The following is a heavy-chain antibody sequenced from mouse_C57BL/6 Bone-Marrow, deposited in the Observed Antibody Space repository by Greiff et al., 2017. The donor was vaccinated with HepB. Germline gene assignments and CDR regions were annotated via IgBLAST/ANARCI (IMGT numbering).Heavy chain of an antibody. CDR3: ARGGRQLRRPENYAMDY. J-gene: IGHJ4*01. CDR2: IDPSDSET. Sequence: QVQLQQPGAELVRPGSSVKLSCKASGYTFTSYWMHWVKQRPIQGLEWIGNIDPSDSETHYNQKFKDKATLTVDKSSSTAYMQLSSLTSEDSAVYYCARGGRQLRRPENYAMDYWGQGTSVTVSS. D-gene: IGHD3-2*02. V-gene: IGHV1-52*01. CDR1: GYTFTSYW.